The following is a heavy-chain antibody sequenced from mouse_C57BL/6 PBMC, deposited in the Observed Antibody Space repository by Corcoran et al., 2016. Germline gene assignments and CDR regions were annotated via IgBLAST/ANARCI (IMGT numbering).Heavy chain of an antibody. V-gene: IGHV1-26*01. J-gene: IGHJ3*01. Sequence: EVQLQQSGPELVKPGASVKISCKASGYTFTDYYMNWVKQSHGKSLEWIGDINPNNGGTSYNQKFKGKATLTVDKSSSTAYMELRSLTSEDSAVYYCAREDSLIYYYGSGTWFAYWGQGTLVTVSA. D-gene: IGHD1-1*01. CDR2: INPNNGGT. CDR1: GYTFTDYY. CDR3: AREDSLIYYYGSGTWFAY.